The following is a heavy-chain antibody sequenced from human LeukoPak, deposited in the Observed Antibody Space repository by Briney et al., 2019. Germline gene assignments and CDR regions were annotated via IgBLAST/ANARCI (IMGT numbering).Heavy chain of an antibody. D-gene: IGHD2/OR15-2a*01. Sequence: PSETLSLTCTVSGGSISSGSYYWSWIRQPAGKGLEWIGRIYTSGSTNYNPSLKSRVTISVDTSKNQFSLKLSSVTAADTAVYYCAYSPYLDEVYYYMDVWGKGATVTVSS. CDR1: GGSISSGSYY. J-gene: IGHJ6*03. CDR2: IYTSGST. CDR3: AYSPYLDEVYYYMDV. V-gene: IGHV4-61*02.